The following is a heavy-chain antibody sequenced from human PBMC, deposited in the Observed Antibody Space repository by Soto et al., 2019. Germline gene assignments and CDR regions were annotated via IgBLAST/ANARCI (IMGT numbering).Heavy chain of an antibody. V-gene: IGHV3-23*01. CDR3: AKAQGYSNYPFDY. Sequence: EVQLLESGGGLVQPGGSLRLSCAASGFTFSSYAMSWVRQAPGKGLEWVSAISGSGGSTYYADSVKGRFTSSRDNSKNTMYLQMNSLRAEDTAVYYGAKAQGYSNYPFDYWGQGTLVTVSS. CDR1: GFTFSSYA. J-gene: IGHJ4*02. CDR2: ISGSGGST. D-gene: IGHD4-4*01.